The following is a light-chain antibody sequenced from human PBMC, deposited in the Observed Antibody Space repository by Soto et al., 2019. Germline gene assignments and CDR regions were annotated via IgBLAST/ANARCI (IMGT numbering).Light chain of an antibody. J-gene: IGKJ1*01. CDR2: GAS. CDR3: QQYVSSPWA. Sequence: EIVLTQSPGTLSLSPGERSTLSCRASQSVSSSYLAWYQQKPGQAPRLLIYGASSRATGIPDRFSGSGSGTDFTLTISRLEPEDFAVYYCQQYVSSPWAFGQGTTGDIK. CDR1: QSVSSSY. V-gene: IGKV3-20*01.